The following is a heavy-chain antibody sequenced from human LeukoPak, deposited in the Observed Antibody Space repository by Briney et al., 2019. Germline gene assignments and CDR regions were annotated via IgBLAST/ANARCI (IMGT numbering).Heavy chain of an antibody. CDR1: GGSISSGSYY. J-gene: IGHJ4*02. Sequence: PSETLSLTCTVSGGSISSGSYYWSWIRQPAGKGLEWIGRIYTSGSTNYNPSLKSRVTISVDTSKNQFSLKLSSATAADTAVYYCARDSGSSGWLDYWGQGTLVTVSS. D-gene: IGHD3-22*01. CDR3: ARDSGSSGWLDY. V-gene: IGHV4-61*02. CDR2: IYTSGST.